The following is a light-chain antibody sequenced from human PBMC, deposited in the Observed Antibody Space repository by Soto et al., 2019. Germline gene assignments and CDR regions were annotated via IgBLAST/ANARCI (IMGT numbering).Light chain of an antibody. CDR3: TSYTITSPYV. V-gene: IGLV2-14*01. J-gene: IGLJ1*01. CDR1: SSDIGRYNF. Sequence: QSALTQPASMSGSPGQSITISCTGTSSDIGRYNFVSWYQHHPGKAPKLIIYEATKQPSGVSYRFSGSKSGNTASLTISGLQAEDGADYYCTSYTITSPYVFGTGTKVTVL. CDR2: EAT.